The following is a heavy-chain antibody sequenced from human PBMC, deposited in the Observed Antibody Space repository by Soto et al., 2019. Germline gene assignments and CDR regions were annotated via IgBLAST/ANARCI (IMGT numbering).Heavy chain of an antibody. Sequence: GSLRLSCAASGFTVSSNYMSWVRQAPGKGLEWVSVIYSGGSTYYADSVKGRFTISRDNSKNTLYLQMNSLRAEDTAVYYCARYIGYCSGGSCYSEDYYYYMDVWGKGTTVTVSS. V-gene: IGHV3-66*01. J-gene: IGHJ6*03. CDR3: ARYIGYCSGGSCYSEDYYYYMDV. D-gene: IGHD2-15*01. CDR1: GFTVSSNY. CDR2: IYSGGST.